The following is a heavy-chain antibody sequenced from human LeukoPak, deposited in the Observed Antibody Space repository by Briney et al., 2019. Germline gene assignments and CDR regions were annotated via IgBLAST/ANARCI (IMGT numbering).Heavy chain of an antibody. D-gene: IGHD1-7*01. CDR2: AHYSGST. J-gene: IGHJ6*03. Sequence: SETLSLTCTVSGGSISSYYWSWIRQPPGKGLEWIGSAHYSGSTYYNPSLKSRVTISVDTSKNQFSLKLSSVTAADTAVYYCARLTGTYYYYYMDVWGKGTTVTVSS. V-gene: IGHV4-59*12. CDR1: GGSISSYY. CDR3: ARLTGTYYYYYMDV.